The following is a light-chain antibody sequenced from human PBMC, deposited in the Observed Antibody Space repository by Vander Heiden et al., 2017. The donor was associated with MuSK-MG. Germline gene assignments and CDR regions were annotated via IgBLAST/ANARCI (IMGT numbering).Light chain of an antibody. CDR1: QSLLHSKGYNN. CDR2: LGS. CDR3: RQGLQTPWT. J-gene: IGKJ1*01. V-gene: IGKV2-28*01. Sequence: DLVMPQSPLSLPVTPGEPASISSRSSQSLLHSKGYNNWEWYLQKPGQSPQLLIYLGSNRAAGVPERFSGSGSGTDFTLKISRVEAEDVGVYYCRQGLQTPWTFGQGTEVEIK.